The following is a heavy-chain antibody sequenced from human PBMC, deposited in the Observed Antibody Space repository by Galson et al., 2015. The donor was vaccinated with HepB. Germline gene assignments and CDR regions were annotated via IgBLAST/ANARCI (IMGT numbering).Heavy chain of an antibody. Sequence: SLRLSCAASGFPVNNAWMTWVRQAPGMGREWVGRITSKTDGGTTDYAAPVQGRFTISRDDSKNRLYLQMNNLKTEDTAVYYCTTDVYYSTYWSWLDPWGQGTLVTVSS. CDR3: TTDVYYSTYWSWLDP. D-gene: IGHD2-8*02. V-gene: IGHV3-15*01. CDR2: ITSKTDGGTT. J-gene: IGHJ5*02. CDR1: GFPVNNAW.